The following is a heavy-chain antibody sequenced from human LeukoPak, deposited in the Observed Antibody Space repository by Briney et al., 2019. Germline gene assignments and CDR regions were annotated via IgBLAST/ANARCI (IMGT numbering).Heavy chain of an antibody. CDR1: GYTFTSYD. D-gene: IGHD6-13*01. CDR3: ARVGPAKAAAGWTFFDY. CDR2: MNPNSGNT. J-gene: IGHJ4*02. Sequence: GASVKVSCTASGYTFTSYDINWVRQATGQGLEWMGWMNPNSGNTGYAQKFQGRVTMTRNTSISTAYMELSSLRSEDTAVYYCARVGPAKAAAGWTFFDYWGQGTLVTVSS. V-gene: IGHV1-8*01.